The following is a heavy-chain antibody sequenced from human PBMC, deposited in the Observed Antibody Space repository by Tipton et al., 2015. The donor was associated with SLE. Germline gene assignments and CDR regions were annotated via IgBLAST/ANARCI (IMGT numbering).Heavy chain of an antibody. V-gene: IGHV4-34*01. CDR1: GGSFSGYY. CDR3: ARDPYDSWSDYQATFDY. D-gene: IGHD3-3*01. CDR2: INHSGST. J-gene: IGHJ4*02. Sequence: TLSLTCAVYGGSFSGYYWSWIRQPPGKGLEWIGEINHSGSTNYNPSLKSRVTMSVDTSKNQFSLKLTSVTAADTAVYYCARDPYDSWSDYQATFDYWGQGTLVTVSP.